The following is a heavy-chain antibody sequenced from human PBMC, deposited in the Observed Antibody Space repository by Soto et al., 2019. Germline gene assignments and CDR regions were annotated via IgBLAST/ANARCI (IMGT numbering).Heavy chain of an antibody. D-gene: IGHD2-2*01. CDR2: IIPVFGTP. J-gene: IGHJ4*02. CDR1: GYSFSSHA. V-gene: IGHV1-69*06. Sequence: QVQLEQSGSEVKKSGSSVKVSCKASGYSFSSHAITWVRQAAGQGLEWVGGIIPVFGTPSYGQKFQGRVTISADKSTNTSYLELRNLRSEDTAVYYCARGGALSTSCYCGDGLDSWGQGTQVTVSS. CDR3: ARGGALSTSCYCGDGLDS.